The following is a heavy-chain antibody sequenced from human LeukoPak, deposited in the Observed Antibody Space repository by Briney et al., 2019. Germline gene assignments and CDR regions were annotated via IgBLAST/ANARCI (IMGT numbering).Heavy chain of an antibody. D-gene: IGHD3-22*01. CDR3: ARGLFLSGYLDAFDI. CDR1: GFTFSDYY. CDR2: IYSDGRT. V-gene: IGHV3-53*01. J-gene: IGHJ3*02. Sequence: PGGSLRLSCAASGFTFSDYYMSWIRQAPGKGLEWVSLIYSDGRTYYADSVKGRCTISRDNSKNTLYLQMNSLRVEDTAVYYCARGLFLSGYLDAFDIWGQGTVVTVSS.